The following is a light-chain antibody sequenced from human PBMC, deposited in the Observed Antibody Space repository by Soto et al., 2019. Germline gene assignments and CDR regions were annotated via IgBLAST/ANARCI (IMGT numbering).Light chain of an antibody. CDR3: QQYGSPGA. CDR2: GAS. J-gene: IGKJ1*01. CDR1: QSVSSCY. V-gene: IGKV3-20*01. Sequence: EIVLTQSPGTLSLSPGERATLSCRASQSVSSCYLAWYQQKPGQAPRLLLYGASSRATGIPDRFSGSGSGTDFTLTISRLEPEDFAVYYCQQYGSPGAFGQGTKVEIK.